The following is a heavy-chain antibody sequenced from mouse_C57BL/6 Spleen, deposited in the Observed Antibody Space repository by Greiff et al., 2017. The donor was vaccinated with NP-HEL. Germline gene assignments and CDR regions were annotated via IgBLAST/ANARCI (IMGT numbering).Heavy chain of an antibody. CDR1: GYTFTSYW. D-gene: IGHD2-4*01. CDR2: INPSSGYT. J-gene: IGHJ4*01. CDR3: AREAYDYDDGYYYAMDY. Sequence: VQLQQSGAELAKPGASVKLSCKASGYTFTSYWMHWVKQRPGQGLEWIGYINPSSGYTKYNQKFKDKATLNADKSSSTAYMQLSSLTYADSAVYYFAREAYDYDDGYYYAMDYWGQGTSVTVSS. V-gene: IGHV1-7*01.